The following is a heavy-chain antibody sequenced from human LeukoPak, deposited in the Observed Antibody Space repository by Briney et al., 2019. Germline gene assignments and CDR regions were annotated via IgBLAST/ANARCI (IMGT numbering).Heavy chain of an antibody. D-gene: IGHD4-11*01. CDR2: IVVGSGNT. CDR1: GFTFTSSA. J-gene: IGHJ4*02. V-gene: IGHV1-58*02. CDR3: AAETLGNYEYYFDY. Sequence: ASVNVSCKASGFTFTSSAMQWVRQARGQRLEWIGWIVVGSGNTNYAQKFQERVTITRDMSTSTAYMELSSLRSEDTAVYYCAAETLGNYEYYFDYWGQGTLVTVSS.